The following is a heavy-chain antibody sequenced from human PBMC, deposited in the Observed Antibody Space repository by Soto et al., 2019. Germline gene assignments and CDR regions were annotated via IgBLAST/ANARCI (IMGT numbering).Heavy chain of an antibody. D-gene: IGHD4-17*01. CDR3: AGSYCDADY. V-gene: IGHV4-34*01. J-gene: IGHJ4*02. CDR1: GGSFSGYY. Sequence: PSETLSLTCAVYGGSFSGYYWNWIRQPPGKGLEWIGEINHSGSTNYNPSLKSRVTISVDTSKNQFSLKLSSVTAADTAVYYCAGSYCDADYWGQGTLVTVSS. CDR2: INHSGST.